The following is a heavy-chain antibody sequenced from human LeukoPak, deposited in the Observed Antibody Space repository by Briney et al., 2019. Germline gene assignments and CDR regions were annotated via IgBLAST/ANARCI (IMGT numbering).Heavy chain of an antibody. CDR3: ARSPCEGELSLCYYGMDV. CDR1: GFTFSSYS. CDR2: ISSSSSYI. V-gene: IGHV3-21*01. Sequence: GGSLRLSCAASGFTFSSYSMNWVRQAPGKGLEWVSSISSSSSYIYYADSVKGRFTISRDNAKNSLYLQMNSLRAEDTAVYYCARSPCEGELSLCYYGMDVWGKGTTVTVSS. J-gene: IGHJ6*04. D-gene: IGHD3-16*02.